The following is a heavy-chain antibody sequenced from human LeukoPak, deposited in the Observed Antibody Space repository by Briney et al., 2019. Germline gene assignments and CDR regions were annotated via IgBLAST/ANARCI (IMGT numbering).Heavy chain of an antibody. CDR2: ITPNSGGT. V-gene: IGHV1-2*02. CDR1: GYTFTGYY. CDR3: ARDARPYYDIFTGYYYWFDP. Sequence: ASVKVSCKASGYTFTGYYMHRVRQAPGQGLEWMGWITPNSGGTNYAQKFQGRVTMTRDTSISTAYMELSRLRSDDTAVYYCARDARPYYDIFTGYYYWFDPWGQGTLVTVSS. D-gene: IGHD3-9*01. J-gene: IGHJ5*02.